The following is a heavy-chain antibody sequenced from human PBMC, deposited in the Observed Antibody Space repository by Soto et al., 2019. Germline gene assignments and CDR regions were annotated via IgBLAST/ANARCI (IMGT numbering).Heavy chain of an antibody. CDR2: ISYDGSNK. CDR1: GFTFSSYG. D-gene: IGHD3-10*01. CDR3: AKGHLGFGELGMDV. J-gene: IGHJ6*02. V-gene: IGHV3-30*18. Sequence: QVQLVESGGGVVQPGRSLRLSCAASGFTFSSYGMHWVRQAPGKGLEWVAVISYDGSNKYYADSVKGRFTISRDNSKNSLYLQMNSLRAEDTAVYYCAKGHLGFGELGMDVWGQGTTVTVSS.